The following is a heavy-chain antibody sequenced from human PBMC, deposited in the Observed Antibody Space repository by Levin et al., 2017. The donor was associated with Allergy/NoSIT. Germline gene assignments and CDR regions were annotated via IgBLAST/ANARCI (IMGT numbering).Heavy chain of an antibody. D-gene: IGHD6-19*01. CDR3: ARAVAGTDSATPPDY. J-gene: IGHJ4*02. Sequence: PGGSLRLSCAASGFTFSSYDMHWVRQATGKGLEWVSAIGTAGDTYYPGSVKGRFTISRENAKNSLYLQMNSLRAGDTAVYYCARAVAGTDSATPPDYWGQGTLVTVSS. V-gene: IGHV3-13*04. CDR1: GFTFSSYD. CDR2: IGTAGDT.